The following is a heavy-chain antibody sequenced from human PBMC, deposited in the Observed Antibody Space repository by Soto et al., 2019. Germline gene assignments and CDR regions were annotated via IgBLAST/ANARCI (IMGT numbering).Heavy chain of an antibody. D-gene: IGHD6-6*01. V-gene: IGHV1-18*01. J-gene: IGHJ6*02. CDR1: GYTFTSYG. CDR2: SSAYNGNT. CDR3: ARDQVRDEQLGYYYYYGMDV. Sequence: ASVKVSCKASGYTFTSYGISWMRQAPGQGLERMGWSSAYNGNTNYAQKIQGRVTMTTDTSTSTAYMEVRSLRSDDTAVYYCARDQVRDEQLGYYYYYGMDVWGQGTTVTVSS.